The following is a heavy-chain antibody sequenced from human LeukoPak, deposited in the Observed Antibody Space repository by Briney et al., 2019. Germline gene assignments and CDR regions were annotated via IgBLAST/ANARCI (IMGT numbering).Heavy chain of an antibody. CDR2: IIPILGIA. Sequence: SVKVSCKASGGTFSSYTICWVRQAPGQGLEWMGRIIPILGIANYAQKFQGRVTITADKSTSTAYMELSSLRSEDTAVYYCAGNTLSYYYDSSGYYNAFDIWGQGTMVTVSS. V-gene: IGHV1-69*02. D-gene: IGHD3-22*01. CDR1: GGTFSSYT. J-gene: IGHJ3*02. CDR3: AGNTLSYYYDSSGYYNAFDI.